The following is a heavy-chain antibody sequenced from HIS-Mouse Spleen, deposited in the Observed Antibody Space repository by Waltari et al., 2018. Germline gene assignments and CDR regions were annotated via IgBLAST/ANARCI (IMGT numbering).Heavy chain of an antibody. CDR3: AREIPYSSSWYDWYFDL. V-gene: IGHV4-39*07. Sequence: QLQLQESGPGLVKPSETLSLTCTVSGGSISSSSYYWGWIRQPPGKGLGWVGCINYSGSTSSNPASQGRVTISVDTSKNQFSLKLSSVTAADTAVYYCAREIPYSSSWYDWYFDLWGRGTLVTVSS. J-gene: IGHJ2*01. CDR1: GGSISSSSYY. D-gene: IGHD6-13*01. CDR2: INYSGST.